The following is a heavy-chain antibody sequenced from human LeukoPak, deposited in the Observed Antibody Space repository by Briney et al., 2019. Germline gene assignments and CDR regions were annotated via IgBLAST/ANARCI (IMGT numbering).Heavy chain of an antibody. J-gene: IGHJ4*02. D-gene: IGHD3-22*01. CDR2: ISYDGSNK. Sequence: GGSLRLSCAASGFTFSSYAMHWVRQAPGKGLEWVAVISYDGSNKYYADSVKGRFTISRDNSKNTLYLQMNSLRAEDTAVYYCAKDLHYHNSSDYYFPLDYWGQGTLVTVSS. CDR1: GFTFSSYA. CDR3: AKDLHYHNSSDYYFPLDY. V-gene: IGHV3-30-3*01.